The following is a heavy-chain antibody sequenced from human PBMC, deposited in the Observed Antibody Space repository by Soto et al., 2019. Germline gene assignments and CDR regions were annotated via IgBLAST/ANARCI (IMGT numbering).Heavy chain of an antibody. D-gene: IGHD7-27*01. Sequence: GGSLRLSCAVSGFTFSNYPMHWVRQAPGKGLEWVAVISFDGSNIYYANSMKGRFTISRDNSKNTVYLQLSSLRPEDTAVYYCAKGLTGGAGDYWGQGTLVTVSS. J-gene: IGHJ4*02. CDR2: ISFDGSNI. V-gene: IGHV3-30-3*01. CDR1: GFTFSNYP. CDR3: AKGLTGGAGDY.